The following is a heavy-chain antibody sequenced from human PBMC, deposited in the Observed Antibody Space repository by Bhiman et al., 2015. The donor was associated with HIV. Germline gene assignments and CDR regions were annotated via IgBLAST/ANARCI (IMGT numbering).Heavy chain of an antibody. CDR2: IKQDGSEK. D-gene: IGHD1-7*01. V-gene: IGHV3-7*05. CDR3: ARGEYNWNYVISFAAFDI. CDR1: GFTFSSYW. Sequence: EVQLVESGGGLVQPGGSLRLSCAASGFTFSSYWMSWVRQAPGKGLEWVANIKQDGSEKYYVDSVKGRFTISRDNAKNSLYLQMNSLRAEDTAVYYCARGEYNWNYVISFAAFDIVGPRDNGHRSLQ. J-gene: IGHJ3*02.